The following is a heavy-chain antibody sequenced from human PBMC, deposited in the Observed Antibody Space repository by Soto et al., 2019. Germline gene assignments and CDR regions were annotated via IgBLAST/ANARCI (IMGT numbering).Heavy chain of an antibody. V-gene: IGHV4-34*01. CDR3: ARAYITARLKIFGY. Sequence: SETLSLTCAVYGGSFSGYYWSWIRQPPGKGLEWIGEINHSGSTNYNPSLKSRVTISVDTSKNQFSLKLSSVTAADTAVYYCARAYITARLKIFGYWGQGTLVTVSS. J-gene: IGHJ4*02. CDR1: GGSFSGYY. D-gene: IGHD6-6*01. CDR2: INHSGST.